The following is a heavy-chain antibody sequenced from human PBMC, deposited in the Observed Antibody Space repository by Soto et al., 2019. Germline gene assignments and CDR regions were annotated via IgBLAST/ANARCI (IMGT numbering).Heavy chain of an antibody. Sequence: EVQLVESGGGLVQPGRSLRLSCAASGFTFDDYAMHWVRQAPGKGLEWVSGISWNSGSIGYADSVKGRFTISRDNAKNSLYLQMNSLRAEVTALYYCAKDMVAYSSSSGYYYYMDVWGKGTAVTVSS. V-gene: IGHV3-9*01. J-gene: IGHJ6*03. CDR3: AKDMVAYSSSSGYYYYMDV. CDR2: ISWNSGSI. D-gene: IGHD6-6*01. CDR1: GFTFDDYA.